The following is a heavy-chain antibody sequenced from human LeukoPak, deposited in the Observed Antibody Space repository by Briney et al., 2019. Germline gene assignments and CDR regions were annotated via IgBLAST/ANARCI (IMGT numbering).Heavy chain of an antibody. CDR3: ARASGPFDY. Sequence: GGSLRLSCAASGFTFSIYGIHWVRQAPGKGLEWVAVIWSDGSNKYYADSVKGRFTISRDNSKSTLYLLMNSPKAEDRAVYYCARASGPFDYSGEGTLVTVSS. J-gene: IGHJ4*02. D-gene: IGHD6-19*01. CDR1: GFTFSIYG. V-gene: IGHV3-33*01. CDR2: IWSDGSNK.